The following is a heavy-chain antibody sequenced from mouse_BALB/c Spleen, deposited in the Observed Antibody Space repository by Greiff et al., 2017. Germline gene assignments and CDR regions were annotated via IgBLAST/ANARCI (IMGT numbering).Heavy chain of an antibody. J-gene: IGHJ3*01. D-gene: IGHD2-4*01. V-gene: IGHV5-9-4*01. CDR3: ARYYEVAY. Sequence: EVMLVESGGGLVKPGGSLKLSCAASGFTFSSYAMSWVRQSPEKRLEWVAEISSGGSYTYYPDTVTGRFTISRDNAKNTLYLEMSSLRSEDTAMYYCARYYEVAYWGQGTLVTVSA. CDR2: ISSGGSYT. CDR1: GFTFSSYA.